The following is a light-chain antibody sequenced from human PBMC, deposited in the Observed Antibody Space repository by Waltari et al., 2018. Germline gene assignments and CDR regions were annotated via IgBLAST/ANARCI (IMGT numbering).Light chain of an antibody. V-gene: IGKV1-39*01. Sequence: DIQMTQSPSSLSASVGDRVTITCRASQSIRSKLNWYQQKPGNAPKLLIYDASNLQSGVPSRFSGSGSGTDFTLTISRLQAEDFATYFCQQSYSTPLTFGGGAKVEIK. J-gene: IGKJ4*01. CDR2: DAS. CDR1: QSIRSK. CDR3: QQSYSTPLT.